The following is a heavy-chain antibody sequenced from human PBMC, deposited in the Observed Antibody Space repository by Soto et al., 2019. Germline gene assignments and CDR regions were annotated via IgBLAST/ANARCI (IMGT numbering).Heavy chain of an antibody. V-gene: IGHV3-21*01. D-gene: IGHD2-15*01. Sequence: GGSLRLSCAASGFTFSSYSMNWVRQAPGKGLEWVSSISSSSSYIYYADSVKGRFTISRDNAKNSLYLQMNSLRAGDTAVYYCARAYSGRLPRRADYYYAMDVWGQGTTVTVSS. CDR2: ISSSSSYI. CDR1: GFTFSSYS. CDR3: ARAYSGRLPRRADYYYAMDV. J-gene: IGHJ6*02.